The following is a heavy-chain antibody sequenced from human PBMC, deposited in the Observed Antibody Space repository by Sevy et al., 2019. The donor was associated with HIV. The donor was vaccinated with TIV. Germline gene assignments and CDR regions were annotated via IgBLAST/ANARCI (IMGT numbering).Heavy chain of an antibody. V-gene: IGHV3-30*18. CDR1: GFTFSSYG. J-gene: IGHJ4*02. CDR2: ISYDGSKK. Sequence: GGSLRLSCAASGFTFSSYGMHWVRQAPGKGLEWVTVISYDGSKKYYADSVTGRFTISRDNSKNTIYLQMNSLRPEDTAVYYCAKDGRRGNLNPGLHWGQGTLVTVSS. D-gene: IGHD1-26*01. CDR3: AKDGRRGNLNPGLH.